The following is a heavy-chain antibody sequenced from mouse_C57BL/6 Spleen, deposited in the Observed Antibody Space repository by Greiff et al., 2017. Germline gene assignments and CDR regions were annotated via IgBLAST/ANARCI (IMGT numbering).Heavy chain of an antibody. CDR1: GYSITSGYY. J-gene: IGHJ1*03. Sequence: EVKLVESGPGLVKPSQSLSLTCSVTGYSITSGYYWNWIRQFPGNKLEWMGSISYDGSNNYNPSLKNRISITRDTSKNQFFLTLNSVTTEDTATYYCARTGPDWYFDVWGTGTTVTVSS. CDR2: ISYDGSN. CDR3: ARTGPDWYFDV. D-gene: IGHD4-1*01. V-gene: IGHV3-6*01.